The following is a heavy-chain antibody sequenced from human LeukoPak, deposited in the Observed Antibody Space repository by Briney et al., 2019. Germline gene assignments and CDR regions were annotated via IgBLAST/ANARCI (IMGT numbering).Heavy chain of an antibody. CDR2: IIPIFGTA. J-gene: IGHJ6*03. Sequence: GASVKVSCKAFGGTFSSYAISWVRQAPGQGLEWMGGIIPIFGTANYAQKFQGRVTITTDESTSTAYMELSSLRSEDTAVYYCARGVRGRTYYMDVWGKGTTVTVSS. V-gene: IGHV1-69*05. D-gene: IGHD3-10*01. CDR3: ARGVRGRTYYMDV. CDR1: GGTFSSYA.